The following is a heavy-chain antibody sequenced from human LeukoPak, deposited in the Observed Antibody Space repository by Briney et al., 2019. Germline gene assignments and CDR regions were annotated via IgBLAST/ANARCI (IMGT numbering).Heavy chain of an antibody. CDR3: ARRAPYYYYGMDV. CDR1: GGSFSGYY. D-gene: IGHD4/OR15-4a*01. V-gene: IGHV4-34*01. CDR2: INHSGST. J-gene: IGHJ6*02. Sequence: SETLSLTCAVYGGSFSGYYWSWIRQPPGKGLEWIGEINHSGSTNHNPSLKSRVTISVDTSKNQFSLKLSSVTAADTAVYYCARRAPYYYYGMDVWGQGTTVTVSS.